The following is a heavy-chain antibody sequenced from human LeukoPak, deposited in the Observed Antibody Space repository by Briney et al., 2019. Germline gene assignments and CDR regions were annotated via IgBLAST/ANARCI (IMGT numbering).Heavy chain of an antibody. V-gene: IGHV1-18*01. CDR2: ISAYNGNT. D-gene: IGHD5-24*01. Sequence: GGSLRLSCAASGFTFTSYGISWVRQAPGQGLEWMGWISAYNGNTNYAQKLQGRVTMTTDTSTSTAYMELRSLRSDDTAVYYCARMATITGFAFDIWGQGTMVTVSS. CDR3: ARMATITGFAFDI. CDR1: GFTFTSYG. J-gene: IGHJ3*02.